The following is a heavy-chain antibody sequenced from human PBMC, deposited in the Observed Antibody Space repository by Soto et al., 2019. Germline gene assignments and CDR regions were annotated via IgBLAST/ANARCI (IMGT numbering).Heavy chain of an antibody. CDR3: VKDESINWYSGHFRH. CDR1: GFTFDDYA. CDR2: INWNSGSI. J-gene: IGHJ1*01. V-gene: IGHV3-9*01. D-gene: IGHD6-13*01. Sequence: GGSLRLSCAASGFTFDDYAMHWVRQVPGKGLEWVSGINWNSGSIGYGDSVKGRFAISRDNAKDSLHLQMNSLSAEDTAFYYCVKDESINWYSGHFRHWGQGTLVTVSS.